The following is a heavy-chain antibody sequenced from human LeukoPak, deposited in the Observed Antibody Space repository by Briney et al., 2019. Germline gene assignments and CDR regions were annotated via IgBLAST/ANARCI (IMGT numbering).Heavy chain of an antibody. CDR3: ARLVGARLQADY. CDR2: INHSGST. V-gene: IGHV4-34*01. J-gene: IGHJ4*02. CDR1: GGSFSGYY. Sequence: PSETLSLTCAVYGGSFSGYYWSWIRQPPGKGLEWIGEINHSGSTNYNPSLKSRVTISVDTSKNQFSLRLSSVTAADTAVYYCARLVGARLQADYWGQGALVTVSS. D-gene: IGHD1-26*01.